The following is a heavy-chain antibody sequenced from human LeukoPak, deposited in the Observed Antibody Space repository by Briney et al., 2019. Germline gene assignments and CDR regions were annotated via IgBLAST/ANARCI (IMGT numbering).Heavy chain of an antibody. CDR3: ATDYGGNWAY. CDR2: VDPEDGET. J-gene: IGHJ4*02. V-gene: IGHV1-69-2*01. CDR1: GYTFTDYY. D-gene: IGHD4-23*01. Sequence: ASVKVSCKVSGYTFTDYYMHWLQQAPAKGLEWMGLVDPEDGETIYAEKFQGRVTITADTSTDTAYMELSSLRSEDTAVYYCATDYGGNWAYWGQGTLVTVSS.